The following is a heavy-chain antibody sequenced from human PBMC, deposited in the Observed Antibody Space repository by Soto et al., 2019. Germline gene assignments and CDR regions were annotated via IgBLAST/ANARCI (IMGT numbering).Heavy chain of an antibody. CDR1: GYTFTNYD. CDR3: ARMATSVTLNWFAP. Sequence: QAQLVQSGAEVKEPGASVKVSCKASGYTFTNYDISWVRQATGQGLEWMGWMNPNSANTGYAQKFQGRVTMTRDTSINTAYMELSSLRSEDTAIYYCARMATSVTLNWFAPGGQGTLVTVSS. J-gene: IGHJ5*02. D-gene: IGHD2-21*02. CDR2: MNPNSANT. V-gene: IGHV1-8*01.